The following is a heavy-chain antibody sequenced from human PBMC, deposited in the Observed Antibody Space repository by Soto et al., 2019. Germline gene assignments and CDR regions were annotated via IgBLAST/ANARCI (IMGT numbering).Heavy chain of an antibody. J-gene: IGHJ6*02. CDR2: IWFEGSNK. Sequence: QVQLVESGGGVVQPGTSLRLSCVASGFSFSDYGMHWVRQAPGKGLEWVAVIWFEGSNKYYGESVKGRFTISRDNSKNTVTLQMDRLRADDTAVYYCARRRSTVTTAWFYHAMDVWGQGTTVTVS. V-gene: IGHV3-33*01. D-gene: IGHD4-17*01. CDR1: GFSFSDYG. CDR3: ARRRSTVTTAWFYHAMDV.